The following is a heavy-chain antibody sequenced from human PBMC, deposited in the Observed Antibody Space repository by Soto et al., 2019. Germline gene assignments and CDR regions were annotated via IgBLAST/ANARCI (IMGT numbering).Heavy chain of an antibody. V-gene: IGHV1-18*01. D-gene: IGHD3-16*01. CDR1: GYTFTNYG. CDR3: ARGERWGGSSLDY. Sequence: QVQVVQSAAEVKKPGASVKVSCKASGYTFTNYGISWVRQAPGQGLEWMGWISAYNGNTNYAQKFEGRATMTTDISTSTGYMELRSRRFEDTAVYYCARGERWGGSSLDYWGQGNLVTVSS. J-gene: IGHJ4*02. CDR2: ISAYNGNT.